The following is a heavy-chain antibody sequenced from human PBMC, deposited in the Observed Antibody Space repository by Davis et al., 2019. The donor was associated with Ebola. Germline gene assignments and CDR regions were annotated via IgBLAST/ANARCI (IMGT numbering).Heavy chain of an antibody. Sequence: ASVKVSCKASGYTFTSYGISWVRQAPGQGLEWMGWISAYNGNTNYAQKLQGRVTMTTDTSTSTAYMELRSLRSDDTAVYYCARDHYYGSGSPDAFDIWGQGTMVTVSS. J-gene: IGHJ3*02. V-gene: IGHV1-18*01. CDR2: ISAYNGNT. CDR1: GYTFTSYG. D-gene: IGHD3-10*01. CDR3: ARDHYYGSGSPDAFDI.